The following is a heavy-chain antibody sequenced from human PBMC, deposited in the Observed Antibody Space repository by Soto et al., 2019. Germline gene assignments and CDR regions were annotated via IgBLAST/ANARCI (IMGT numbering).Heavy chain of an antibody. CDR2: IYYSGST. Sequence: QVQLQESGPGLVKPSQTLSLTCTVSGGSISSGGYYWSWIRQHPGKGLEWIGYIYYSGSTYYNPSLKSRVTISVDTSKNQFSLKLSSVTAADTAVYYCARYRKDDYDDAFDIWGQGTMVTVSS. CDR3: ARYRKDDYDDAFDI. V-gene: IGHV4-31*03. D-gene: IGHD4-17*01. J-gene: IGHJ3*02. CDR1: GGSISSGGYY.